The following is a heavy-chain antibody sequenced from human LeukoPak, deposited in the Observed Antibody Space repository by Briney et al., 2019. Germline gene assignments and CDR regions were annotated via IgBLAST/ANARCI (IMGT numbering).Heavy chain of an antibody. CDR3: ARGTIIAAAKRGAFDY. V-gene: IGHV4-4*07. CDR2: IYTSGST. D-gene: IGHD6-13*01. J-gene: IGHJ4*02. Sequence: PSETLSLACTVSGGSISSYYWSWIRQPAGKGLEWIGRIYTSGSTNYNPSLKSRVTISVDTSKNQFSLKLSSVTAADTAVYYCARGTIIAAAKRGAFDYWGQGTLVTVSS. CDR1: GGSISSYY.